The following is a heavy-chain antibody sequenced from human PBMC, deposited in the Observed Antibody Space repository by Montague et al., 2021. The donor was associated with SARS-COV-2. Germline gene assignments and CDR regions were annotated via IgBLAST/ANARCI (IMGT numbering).Heavy chain of an antibody. CDR2: IYYSGST. V-gene: IGHV4-59*01. Sequence: ETLSLTSTVSGGSISSYYWSWIRQPPGKGLEWIGYIYYSGSTNXNPSLKSRVTISVDTSKNQFSLKLSSVTAADTAVYYCARGSGWMGNAFDIWGRGTMVTVSS. CDR1: GGSISSYY. D-gene: IGHD6-19*01. CDR3: ARGSGWMGNAFDI. J-gene: IGHJ3*02.